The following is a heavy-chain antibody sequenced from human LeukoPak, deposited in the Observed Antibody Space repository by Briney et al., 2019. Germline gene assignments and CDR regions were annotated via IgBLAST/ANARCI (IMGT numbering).Heavy chain of an antibody. Sequence: SETLSLTCTVSGGSINSYYWSWLQQPARQGLEWMGRIYTSGSTTYNPSLKSRVTMSVDTSKNQFSLKLSSVTAAATAVYYCARDDGFGDGVWGQGTTVTVSS. CDR2: IYTSGST. J-gene: IGHJ6*02. CDR1: GGSINSYY. CDR3: ARDDGFGDGV. D-gene: IGHD3-10*01. V-gene: IGHV4-4*07.